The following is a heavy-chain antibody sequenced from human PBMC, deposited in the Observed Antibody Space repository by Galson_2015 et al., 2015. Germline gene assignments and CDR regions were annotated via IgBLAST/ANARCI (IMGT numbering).Heavy chain of an antibody. D-gene: IGHD5-12*01. CDR3: ARGEYTGYDRAVDS. J-gene: IGHJ4*02. CDR2: VYYSGST. Sequence: ETLSLTCTVSGASVSRSNSYWSWIRQPPGKGLEWIGYVYYSGSTNYNPSLKSRVTISLDMSKNQFSLKLSSVTAADTAVYYCARGEYTGYDRAVDSWGQGTLVTVSS. V-gene: IGHV4-61*01. CDR1: GASVSRSNSY.